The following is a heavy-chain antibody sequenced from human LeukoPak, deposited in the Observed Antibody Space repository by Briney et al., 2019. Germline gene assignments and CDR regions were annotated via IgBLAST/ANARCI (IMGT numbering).Heavy chain of an antibody. CDR3: AKRGVVIRVILVGFHKEAYYFDS. D-gene: IGHD3-22*01. Sequence: GGSLRLSCAASGFTFSSYGMHWVRQAPGKGLEWVAVISYDGSNKYYADSVKGRFTISRDNSKNTLYLQMNSLRAEDTAVYYCAKRGVVIRVILVGFHKEAYYFDSWGQGALVTVSS. V-gene: IGHV3-30*18. CDR1: GFTFSSYG. J-gene: IGHJ4*02. CDR2: ISYDGSNK.